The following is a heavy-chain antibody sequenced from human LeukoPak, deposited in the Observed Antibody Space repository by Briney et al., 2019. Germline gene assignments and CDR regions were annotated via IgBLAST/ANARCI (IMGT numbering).Heavy chain of an antibody. J-gene: IGHJ6*03. V-gene: IGHV1-69*05. Sequence: SVKVSCKASGGTFSSYAISWVRQAPGQGLEWMGGIIPIFGTANYAQKFQGRVTITTDESTSTAYMELSSLRSEDTAVYYSARDFQPRYYYYYMDVWGKGTTVTVSS. CDR1: GGTFSSYA. D-gene: IGHD2-2*01. CDR3: ARDFQPRYYYYYMDV. CDR2: IIPIFGTA.